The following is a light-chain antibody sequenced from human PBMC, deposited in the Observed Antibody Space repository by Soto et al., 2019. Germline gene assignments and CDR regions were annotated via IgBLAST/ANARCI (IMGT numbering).Light chain of an antibody. CDR3: HSYDRSLSGSV. Sequence: QSVLTQPPSVSGAPGQRVTISCSGGSSNIGAGYDVHWYQQLPETPPKLLIYGNNIRPSGVPDRFSGSKSGTSASLAITGLQAEDEAAYYCHSYDRSLSGSVFGGGTKLTVL. V-gene: IGLV1-40*01. CDR2: GNN. J-gene: IGLJ3*02. CDR1: SSNIGAGYD.